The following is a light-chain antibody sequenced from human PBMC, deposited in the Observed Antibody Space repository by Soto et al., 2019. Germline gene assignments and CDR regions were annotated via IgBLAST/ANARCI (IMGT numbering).Light chain of an antibody. CDR1: QSISSY. Sequence: DIQMTQSPSSLSASVGDRVTISCRASQSISSYLNWYQQKPGKAPKLLSYAASSLPSGVPSRVSGRGSGTDVTLTISSLQNEDFATYYCQQSYSTPWTFGQGTKVDIK. CDR2: AAS. V-gene: IGKV1-39*01. J-gene: IGKJ1*01. CDR3: QQSYSTPWT.